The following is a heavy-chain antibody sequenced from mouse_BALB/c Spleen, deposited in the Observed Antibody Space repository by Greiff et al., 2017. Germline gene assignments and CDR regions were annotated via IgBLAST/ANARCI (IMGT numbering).Heavy chain of an antibody. CDR2: ISSGGST. D-gene: IGHD2-2*01. Sequence: EVQGVESGGGLVKPGGSLKLSCAASGFTFSSYAMSWVRQTPEKRLEWVASISSGGSTYYPDSVKGRFTISRDNARNILYLQMSSLRSEDTAMYYCARGRGYDAPFAYWGQGTLVTVSA. J-gene: IGHJ3*01. CDR3: ARGRGYDAPFAY. CDR1: GFTFSSYA. V-gene: IGHV5-6-5*01.